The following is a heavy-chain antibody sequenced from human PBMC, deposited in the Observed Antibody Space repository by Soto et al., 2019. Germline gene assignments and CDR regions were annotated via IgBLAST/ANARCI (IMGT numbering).Heavy chain of an antibody. V-gene: IGHV3-7*03. Sequence: EVQLVESGGGLVQPGGSLGLSSAVSGLTFSDYWMSWVRQPPGKGLERVAKIRQEESEKNYAESVKGRFTISRDNAKSSVYLQMNSLRAEDTAVYYCTNDKFSGSVYVRWLTYSFEYWGQGTLVTVSS. CDR2: IRQEESEK. CDR1: GLTFSDYW. J-gene: IGHJ4*02. CDR3: TNDKFSGSVYVRWLTYSFEY. D-gene: IGHD1-26*01.